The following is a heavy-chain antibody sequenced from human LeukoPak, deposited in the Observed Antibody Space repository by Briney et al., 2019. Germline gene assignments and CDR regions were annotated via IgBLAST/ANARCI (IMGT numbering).Heavy chain of an antibody. V-gene: IGHV3-30*02. CDR1: GFKLSSYG. D-gene: IGHD3-10*02. J-gene: IGHJ6*04. CDR2: IRYDGGFQ. Sequence: PGGSLRLSCAASGFKLSSYGMHWVRQAPGKGLEWATFIRYDGGFQNYIDSVKGRFTISRDNSKNTVYLQMNSLRAEDTAVYYCAELGITMIGGVWGKGTTVTISS. CDR3: AELGITMIGGV.